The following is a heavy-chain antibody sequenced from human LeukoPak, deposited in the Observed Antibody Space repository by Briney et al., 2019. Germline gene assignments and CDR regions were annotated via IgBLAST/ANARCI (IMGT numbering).Heavy chain of an antibody. CDR1: GYTFTSYD. CDR3: ARLFLEGSGIDY. D-gene: IGHD3-10*01. J-gene: IGHJ4*02. V-gene: IGHV1-8*01. CDR2: MNPNSGNT. Sequence: ASVKVSCKASGYTFTSYDINWVRQATGQGLEWMGWMNPNSGNTGYAQKFQGRVTMTRNTSISTAYMELSSLRSEDTAVYYCARLFLEGSGIDYWGQGTLVTVSS.